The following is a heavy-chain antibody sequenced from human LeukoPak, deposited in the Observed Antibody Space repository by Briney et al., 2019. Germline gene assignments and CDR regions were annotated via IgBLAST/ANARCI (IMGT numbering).Heavy chain of an antibody. Sequence: GGSLRLSCAASRFTFDDYGMSWVRQAPGKGLEWVSGINWNGGSTGYADSVKGRFTISRDNAKNSLYLQMNSLRAEDTALYYCARDPYSSSWDDAFDIWGQGTMVTVSS. CDR1: RFTFDDYG. CDR3: ARDPYSSSWDDAFDI. CDR2: INWNGGST. J-gene: IGHJ3*02. D-gene: IGHD6-13*01. V-gene: IGHV3-20*04.